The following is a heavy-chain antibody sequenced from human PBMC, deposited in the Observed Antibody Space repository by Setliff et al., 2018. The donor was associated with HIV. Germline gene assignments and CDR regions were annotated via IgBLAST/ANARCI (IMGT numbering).Heavy chain of an antibody. D-gene: IGHD3-22*01. J-gene: IGHJ4*02. CDR1: GFSVTDTY. V-gene: IGHV3-66*01. Sequence: PWGSLRLSCEASGFSVTDTYMGWVRQAPGKGLEWVTLMYKGGKTYYADSVKGRFTISRDNAKNSLYLQMNSLRAEDTAVYYCARESYYDRSGYYVPLDYWGQGTLVTVSS. CDR3: ARESYYDRSGYYVPLDY. CDR2: MYKGGKT.